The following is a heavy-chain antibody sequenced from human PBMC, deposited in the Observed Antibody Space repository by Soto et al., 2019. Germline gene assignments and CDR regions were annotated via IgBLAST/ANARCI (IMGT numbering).Heavy chain of an antibody. Sequence: EVQLVESGGGLVQPGGSLRLSCAASGFTFSSYWMSWVRQAPGKGLEWVANIKQDGSEKYYVDSVKGRFTISRDNAKNSLYLQMNSLRAEVTAVYYCARGGSWGDYYYYGMDVWGQGTTVTVSS. CDR1: GFTFSSYW. D-gene: IGHD6-13*01. CDR3: ARGGSWGDYYYYGMDV. V-gene: IGHV3-7*03. J-gene: IGHJ6*02. CDR2: IKQDGSEK.